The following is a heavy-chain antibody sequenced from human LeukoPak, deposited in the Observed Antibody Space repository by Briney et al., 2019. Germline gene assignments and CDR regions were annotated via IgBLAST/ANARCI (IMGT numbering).Heavy chain of an antibody. CDR1: GFTVSSNY. J-gene: IGHJ5*02. V-gene: IGHV3-53*01. CDR2: IYSGGST. D-gene: IGHD2-2*01. Sequence: GGSLRLSCAASGFTVSSNYMSWVRRAPGKGLEWVSVIYSGGSTYYADSVKGRFTISRDNSKNTLYLQMNSLRAEDTAVYYCARDLPYAAFASWGQGTLVTVSS. CDR3: ARDLPYAAFAS.